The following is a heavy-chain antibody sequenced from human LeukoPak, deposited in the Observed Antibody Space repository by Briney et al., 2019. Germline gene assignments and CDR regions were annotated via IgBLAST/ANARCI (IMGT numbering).Heavy chain of an antibody. J-gene: IGHJ6*03. CDR2: IYYSGST. D-gene: IGHD4-11*01. CDR1: GGSISSYY. CDR3: ARDADYSNPNYYYYMDV. V-gene: IGHV4-59*01. Sequence: PSETLSLTCTVSGGSISSYYWSWIRQPPGKGLEWIGYIYYSGSTNYNPSLKSRVTISVDTSKNQFSLKLSSVTAADTAVYYCARDADYSNPNYYYYMDVWGKGTTVTVSS.